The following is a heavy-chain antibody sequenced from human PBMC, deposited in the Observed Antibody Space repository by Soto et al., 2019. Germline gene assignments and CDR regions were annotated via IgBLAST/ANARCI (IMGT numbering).Heavy chain of an antibody. D-gene: IGHD3-10*01. CDR2: ISGGGGQT. CDR3: AKEGSPPFFQY. V-gene: IGHV3-23*01. Sequence: PGGSLRLSCAASGFTFSNYAMSWFRQAPGKGPEWVSAISGGGGQTYYLESVKGRFTISRDNSKNTVSLLLNSLRADDTAVYYCAKEGSPPFFQYWGQGTWVTVSS. J-gene: IGHJ4*02. CDR1: GFTFSNYA.